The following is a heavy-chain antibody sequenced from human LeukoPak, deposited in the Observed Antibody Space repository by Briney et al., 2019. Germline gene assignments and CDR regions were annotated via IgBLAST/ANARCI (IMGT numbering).Heavy chain of an antibody. Sequence: GGSLRLSCAASGFTFSDYYMSWIRQAPGKGLEWVSAISGSGGSTYYADSVKGRFTISRDNSKNTLYLQMNSLRAEDTAVYYCANGDSSGYYDYWGQGTLVTVSS. CDR2: ISGSGGST. D-gene: IGHD3-22*01. CDR3: ANGDSSGYYDY. V-gene: IGHV3-23*01. J-gene: IGHJ4*02. CDR1: GFTFSDYY.